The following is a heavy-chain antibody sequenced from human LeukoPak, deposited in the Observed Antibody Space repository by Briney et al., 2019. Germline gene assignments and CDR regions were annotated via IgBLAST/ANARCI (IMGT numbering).Heavy chain of an antibody. CDR3: AKDRDTKDWYPGH. J-gene: IGHJ4*02. D-gene: IGHD3-9*01. CDR1: GFTFSSYA. V-gene: IGHV3-23*01. CDR2: IDNTGVGT. Sequence: GGSLRLSCAASGFTFSSYAMTWVRLAPGKGLEWVSGIDNTGVGTWFADSVKGRFSISRDNSKNMLHLQMDSLRAEDTAIYYCAKDRDTKDWYPGHWGQGTLVTVSS.